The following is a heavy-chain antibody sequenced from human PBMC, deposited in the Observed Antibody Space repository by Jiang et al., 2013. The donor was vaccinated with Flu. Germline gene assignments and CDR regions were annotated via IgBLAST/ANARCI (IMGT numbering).Heavy chain of an antibody. J-gene: IGHJ4*02. D-gene: IGHD3-22*01. V-gene: IGHV4-34*01. Sequence: PSLKSRVTISVDTSKNQXSLKLSSVAAADTAVYYCARGSSGGIVVITWWGQGTLVTVSS. CDR3: ARGSSGGIVVITW.